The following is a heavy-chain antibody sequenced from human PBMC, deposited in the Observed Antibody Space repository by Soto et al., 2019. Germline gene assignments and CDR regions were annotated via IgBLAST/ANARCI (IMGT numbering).Heavy chain of an antibody. D-gene: IGHD3-10*01. Sequence: QVQLVQSGAEVMKPGASVKVSCEASGFTFITYYMHWVRQAPGQGLEWMGIINPSGGSTSYAQKFQGRVTMTRDTSTSTVYRELSSLRSEDAAVYYCARGPMVRGVIGYFAMDVWGQGTTVTVSS. J-gene: IGHJ6*02. CDR2: INPSGGST. CDR1: GFTFITYY. CDR3: ARGPMVRGVIGYFAMDV. V-gene: IGHV1-46*01.